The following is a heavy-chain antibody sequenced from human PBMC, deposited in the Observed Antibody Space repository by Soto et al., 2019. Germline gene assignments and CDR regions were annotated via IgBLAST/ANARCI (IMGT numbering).Heavy chain of an antibody. Sequence: SETLSLTCTVSGGSIISGGYYWIWIRQHPGKGLEWIGYIYYSGSTYYNPSLKSRVTISVDTSKNQFSLKLSSVTAADTAVYYCARAYSSNAFDIWGQGTMVTVSS. CDR1: GGSIISGGYY. V-gene: IGHV4-31*03. D-gene: IGHD6-13*01. CDR2: IYYSGST. CDR3: ARAYSSNAFDI. J-gene: IGHJ3*02.